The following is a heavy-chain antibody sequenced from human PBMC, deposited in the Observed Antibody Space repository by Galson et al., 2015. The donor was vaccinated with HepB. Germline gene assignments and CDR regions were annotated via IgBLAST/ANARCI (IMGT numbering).Heavy chain of an antibody. Sequence: QVQLQESGPGLVKPSQTLSLTCTVSGGSISGDNYFWSWVRQHPGEGLEWIGYIYYSGSAHYNPSLKSRVTISVDTSENQFSLKLSSVTAADTAIYYCAREIIAAVDSDAFDIWGQGTMVTVSS. CDR3: AREIIAAVDSDAFDI. CDR2: IYYSGSA. V-gene: IGHV4-31*03. D-gene: IGHD6-13*01. CDR1: GGSISGDNYF. J-gene: IGHJ3*02.